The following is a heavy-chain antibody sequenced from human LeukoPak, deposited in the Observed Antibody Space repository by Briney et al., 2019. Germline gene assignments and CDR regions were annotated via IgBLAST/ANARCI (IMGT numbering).Heavy chain of an antibody. V-gene: IGHV4-34*01. J-gene: IGHJ4*02. CDR3: ARDILATSITAPYY. CDR2: INHSGST. CDR1: GGSFSGYY. D-gene: IGHD6-13*01. Sequence: SETLSLTCADYGGSFSGYYWSRIRQPPGKGLEWIGEINHSGSTNYNPSLKSRVTMSVDTSKNQFSLRLSSVNAADTAVYYCARDILATSITAPYYWGQGTLVTISS.